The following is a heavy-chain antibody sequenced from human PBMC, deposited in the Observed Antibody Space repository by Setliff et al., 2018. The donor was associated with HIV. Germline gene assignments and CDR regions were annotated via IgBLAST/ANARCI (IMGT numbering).Heavy chain of an antibody. CDR2: ISGSGTYT. V-gene: IGHV3-21*01. Sequence: GGSLRLSCVTSGFTFTSHSMNWVRLRPGKGLEWVASISGSGTYTHYADSVRGRFTVSRDNAKNSLWLQLDSLKAEDTALYFCVRSLSGNSSTYYWAFDFWGQGAPVTVSS. J-gene: IGHJ4*02. CDR1: GFTFTSHS. D-gene: IGHD3-22*01. CDR3: VRSLSGNSSTYYWAFDF.